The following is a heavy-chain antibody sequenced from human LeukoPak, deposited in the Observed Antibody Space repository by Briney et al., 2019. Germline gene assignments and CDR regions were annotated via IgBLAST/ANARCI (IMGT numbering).Heavy chain of an antibody. J-gene: IGHJ4*02. D-gene: IGHD3-10*01. CDR2: ISGSGGST. CDR1: GFTVGDNY. CDR3: AKTHEEGFGELCLDY. V-gene: IGHV3-23*01. Sequence: GGSLRLSCAASGFTVGDNYMSWVRQAPGKGLEWVSAISGSGGSTYYADSVKGRFTISRDNSKNTLYLQMNSLRAEDTAVYYCAKTHEEGFGELCLDYWGQGTLVTVSS.